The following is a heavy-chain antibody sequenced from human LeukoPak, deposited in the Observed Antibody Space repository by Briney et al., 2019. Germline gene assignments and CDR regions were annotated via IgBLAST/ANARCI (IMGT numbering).Heavy chain of an antibody. J-gene: IGHJ4*02. CDR2: IRYDGSNK. D-gene: IGHD2-21*02. CDR1: GFTFSSYG. V-gene: IGHV3-30*02. Sequence: GESLKISCAASGFTFSSYGMHWVRQAPGKGLEWVAFIRYDGSNKYYADSVKGRFTISRDNSKNTLYLQMNSLRAEDTAVYYCAKDICGGDCYPGVHYFDYWGQGTLVTVSS. CDR3: AKDICGGDCYPGVHYFDY.